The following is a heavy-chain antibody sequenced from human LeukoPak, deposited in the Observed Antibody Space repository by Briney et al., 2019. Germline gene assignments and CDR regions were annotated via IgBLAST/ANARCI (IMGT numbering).Heavy chain of an antibody. CDR3: AGRPYGYFDS. CDR1: GFTFSSYW. D-gene: IGHD2-8*01. V-gene: IGHV3-7*01. J-gene: IGHJ4*02. Sequence: GGSLRLSCAASGFTFSSYWMSWVRQAPGKGLEWVANINLDGGEKYYVDSVKGRFTISRDNAKNSLYLQMNSLSAEDTAVYYCAGRPYGYFDSWGQGTLVTVSS. CDR2: INLDGGEK.